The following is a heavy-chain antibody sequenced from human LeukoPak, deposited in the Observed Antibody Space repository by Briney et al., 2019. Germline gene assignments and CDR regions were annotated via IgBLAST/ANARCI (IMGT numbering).Heavy chain of an antibody. Sequence: GGSLRLSCAASGFTFSSYAMHWVRQAPGKGLEWVAVISYDGSNKYYADSVKGRFTISRDNSKNTLYLQMNSLRAEDTAVYYCARDSGWELPAFDYWGQGTLVTASS. J-gene: IGHJ4*02. V-gene: IGHV3-30-3*01. CDR2: ISYDGSNK. D-gene: IGHD1-26*01. CDR1: GFTFSSYA. CDR3: ARDSGWELPAFDY.